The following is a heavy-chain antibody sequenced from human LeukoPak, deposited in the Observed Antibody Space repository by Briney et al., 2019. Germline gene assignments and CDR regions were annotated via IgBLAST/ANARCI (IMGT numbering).Heavy chain of an antibody. CDR1: GGSISSHY. Sequence: PSETLSLTCTVSGGSISSHYWSWIRQPPGKGLEWIGNIYYSGSTNYNPSLKSRVTMSVDTSKNQFSLKLSSVTAADTAVYYCARDIWLSIWGQGTMVTVSS. D-gene: IGHD2/OR15-2a*01. V-gene: IGHV4-59*11. J-gene: IGHJ3*02. CDR3: ARDIWLSI. CDR2: IYYSGST.